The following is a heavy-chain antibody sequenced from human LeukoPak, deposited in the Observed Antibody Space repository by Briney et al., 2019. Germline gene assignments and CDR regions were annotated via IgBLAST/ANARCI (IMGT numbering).Heavy chain of an antibody. V-gene: IGHV4-39*01. J-gene: IGHJ4*02. D-gene: IGHD3-22*01. CDR2: IYYSGST. CDR3: ARQSPQTVNYYDSSGYYPDY. Sequence: SETLSLTCTVSGGSISSSSYYWGWIRQPPGNGLEWIGSIYYSGSTYYNPSLKSRVTISVDTSKNQFSLKLSSVTAADTAVYYCARQSPQTVNYYDSSGYYPDYWGQGTLVTVSS. CDR1: GGSISSSSYY.